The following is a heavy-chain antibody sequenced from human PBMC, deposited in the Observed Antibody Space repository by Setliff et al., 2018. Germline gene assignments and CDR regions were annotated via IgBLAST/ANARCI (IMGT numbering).Heavy chain of an antibody. D-gene: IGHD6-13*01. CDR2: INYSGST. J-gene: IGHJ6*02. CDR3: ARVAAYSSSWYNYYYGMDV. V-gene: IGHV4-39*07. Sequence: SETLSLTCTVSGGSISSSSYYWGWIRQPPGKGLEWIGNINYSGSTYYNPSLKSRVTISVDTSKNQFSLKLSSVTAADTAVYYCARVAAYSSSWYNYYYGMDVWGQGTTVTVSS. CDR1: GGSISSSSYY.